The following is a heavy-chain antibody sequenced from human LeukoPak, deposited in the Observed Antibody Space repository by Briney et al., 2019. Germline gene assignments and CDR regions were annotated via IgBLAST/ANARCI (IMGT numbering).Heavy chain of an antibody. D-gene: IGHD6-13*01. CDR3: AKDLGCSSCK. Sequence: GGSLRLSCAAPGFTFSSYGMHWVRQAPGKGLEWVAVISYDGSNKYYADSVKGRFTISRDNSKNTLYLQMNSLRAEDTAVYYCAKDLGCSSCKWGQGTLVTVSS. J-gene: IGHJ4*02. CDR1: GFTFSSYG. V-gene: IGHV3-30*18. CDR2: ISYDGSNK.